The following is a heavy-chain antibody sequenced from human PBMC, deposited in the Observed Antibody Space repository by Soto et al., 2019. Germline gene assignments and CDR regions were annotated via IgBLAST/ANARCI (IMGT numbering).Heavy chain of an antibody. CDR3: GRGAAGYYYMDV. J-gene: IGHJ6*03. CDR1: GFTFSNYW. D-gene: IGHD3-22*01. V-gene: IGHV3-74*01. Sequence: EVQLVESGGGLVQPGGSLRLSCAASGFTFSNYWMHWVRQAPGKGLLWVSRIYGDGSRTNYADSVKGQFTISRDNAKNMLYLQVNSLRAEDTAVYYCGRGAAGYYYMDVWGKGTTVTVSS. CDR2: IYGDGSRT.